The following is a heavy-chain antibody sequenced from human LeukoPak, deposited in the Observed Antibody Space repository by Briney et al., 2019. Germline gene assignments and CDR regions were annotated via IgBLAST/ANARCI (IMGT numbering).Heavy chain of an antibody. CDR2: IRYDGSNK. CDR3: AKVAAAGRGEYYYYYYMDV. J-gene: IGHJ6*03. CDR1: GFTFSSYG. D-gene: IGHD6-13*01. Sequence: PGGSLRLSCAASGFTFSSYGMHWVRQAPGKGLEWVAFIRYDGSNKYYADSVKGRFTISRDNSKNTLYLQMNSLRAEDTAVYYCAKVAAAGRGEYYYYYYMDVWGKGTTVTISS. V-gene: IGHV3-30*02.